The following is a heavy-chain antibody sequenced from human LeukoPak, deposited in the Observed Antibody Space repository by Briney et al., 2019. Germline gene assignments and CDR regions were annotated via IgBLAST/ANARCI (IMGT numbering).Heavy chain of an antibody. CDR1: GYTFSNFG. J-gene: IGHJ3*02. D-gene: IGHD2-15*01. Sequence: GASVKVSCKASGYTFSNFGISWVRQAPGQGREWMGWISGYNDDTHSAQKFQGRVTMTTDTSTNTAYMDLRSLRSDDTAMYYCAKDFYNSGGRWYDCFDIWGQGTMVTVSS. CDR3: AKDFYNSGGRWYDCFDI. CDR2: ISGYNDDT. V-gene: IGHV1-18*01.